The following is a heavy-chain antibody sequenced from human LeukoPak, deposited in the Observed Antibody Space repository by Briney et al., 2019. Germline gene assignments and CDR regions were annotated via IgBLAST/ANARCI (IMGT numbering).Heavy chain of an antibody. D-gene: IGHD6-13*01. CDR3: AKSGGSSSWTRPFDY. V-gene: IGHV3-23*01. Sequence: GGSLRLSCAASGFTFSSYEMNWVRQAPGKGLEWVSHISGSGISTYYADSVKGRFTISRDNSKNTMYLQMNSLRAEDTAVYYCAKSGGSSSWTRPFDYWGQTTLVTVSS. J-gene: IGHJ4*02. CDR1: GFTFSSYE. CDR2: ISGSGIST.